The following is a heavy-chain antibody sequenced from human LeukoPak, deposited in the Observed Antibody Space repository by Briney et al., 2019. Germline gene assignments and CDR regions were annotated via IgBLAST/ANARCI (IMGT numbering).Heavy chain of an antibody. Sequence: SQTLSLTCAISGDSVSSNSAAWNWIRQSPSRGLEWLGRTYYRSKWYNDYAVSVKSRITINPDTSKNQFSLKLSSVTAADTAVYYCAFYSKYQLPQDWFDPWGQGTLVTVSS. CDR1: GDSVSSNSAA. V-gene: IGHV6-1*01. CDR2: TYYRSKWYN. D-gene: IGHD2-2*01. CDR3: AFYSKYQLPQDWFDP. J-gene: IGHJ5*02.